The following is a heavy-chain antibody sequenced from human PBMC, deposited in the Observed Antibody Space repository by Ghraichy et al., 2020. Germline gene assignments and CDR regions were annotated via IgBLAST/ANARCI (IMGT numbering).Heavy chain of an antibody. CDR3: ARDHYDSSGYYYYYGMDV. D-gene: IGHD3-22*01. V-gene: IGHV4-61*01. J-gene: IGHJ6*02. CDR1: GGSVSSGSYY. Sequence: ESLNISCTVSGGSVSSGSYYWSWIRQPPGKGLEWIGYIYYSGSTNYNPSLKSRVTISVDTSKNQFSLKLSSVTAADTAVYYCARDHYDSSGYYYYYGMDVWGQGTTVTVSS. CDR2: IYYSGST.